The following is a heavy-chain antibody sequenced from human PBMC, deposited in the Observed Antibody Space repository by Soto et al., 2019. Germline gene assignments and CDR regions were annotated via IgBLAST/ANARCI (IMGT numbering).Heavy chain of an antibody. CDR1: GGSISSSSYY. J-gene: IGHJ4*02. CDR3: ARRTGTTVTTRFAIDY. D-gene: IGHD4-17*01. V-gene: IGHV4-39*01. Sequence: PSETLSLTCTVSGGSISSSSYYWGWIRQPPGKGLEWIGSIHYSGGTYYSPSLKSRVTIPVDTSKNQFSLKLSAVTAADTAVYYCARRTGTTVTTRFAIDYWGKGTLVTVSS. CDR2: IHYSGGT.